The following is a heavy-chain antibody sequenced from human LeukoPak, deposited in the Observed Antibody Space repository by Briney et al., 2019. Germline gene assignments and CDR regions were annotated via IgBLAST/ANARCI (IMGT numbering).Heavy chain of an antibody. Sequence: ASVNVSCKASGYTFSDYYIHWVRQAPGQGLEWMGWINPNSGGTDYAQKFQGRVTMTRDTSTSTVYMELSSLRSEDTAVYYCARDWDSRGFYYYMDVWGKGTTVTVSS. J-gene: IGHJ6*03. D-gene: IGHD1-26*01. V-gene: IGHV1-2*02. CDR3: ARDWDSRGFYYYMDV. CDR1: GYTFSDYY. CDR2: INPNSGGT.